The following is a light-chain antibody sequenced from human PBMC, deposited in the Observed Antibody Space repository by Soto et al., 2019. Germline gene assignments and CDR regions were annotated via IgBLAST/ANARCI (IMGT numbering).Light chain of an antibody. CDR2: EVS. V-gene: IGLV2-23*02. Sequence: QSVLTQPASVSGSPGQSITISCTGTSSDVGSYNLVSWYQQHPGKAPKLMIYEVSKRLSGVSNRFSGSKSGNTASLTISGLQAEDEADYYCCSYAGSSTSYVFGTGTRSPS. CDR3: CSYAGSSTSYV. J-gene: IGLJ1*01. CDR1: SSDVGSYNL.